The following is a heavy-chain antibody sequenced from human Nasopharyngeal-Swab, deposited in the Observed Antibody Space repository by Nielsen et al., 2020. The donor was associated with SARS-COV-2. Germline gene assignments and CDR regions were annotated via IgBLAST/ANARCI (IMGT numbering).Heavy chain of an antibody. CDR2: IYYSGST. J-gene: IGHJ4*02. D-gene: IGHD6-13*01. CDR3: ARGDGGSSWYGGPYFDY. V-gene: IGHV4-61*01. Sequence: SETLSLTCTVSGGSISSSSYYWSWIRQPPGKGLEWIGCIYYSGSTNYNPSLKSRVTISVDTSKNQFSLKLSSVTAADTAVYYCARGDGGSSWYGGPYFDYWGQGTLVTVSS. CDR1: GGSISSSSYY.